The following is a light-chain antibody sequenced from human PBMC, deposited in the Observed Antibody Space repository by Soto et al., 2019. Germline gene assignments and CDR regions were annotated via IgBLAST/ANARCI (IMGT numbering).Light chain of an antibody. CDR1: QGISSA. CDR3: HQFNNYLALS. CDR2: DAS. J-gene: IGKJ4*01. V-gene: IGKV1D-13*01. Sequence: AIQLTQSPSSLSASVGDRVTITCRASQGISSALAWYQQKPGKAPKLLIYDASSLESGVPSRFSGRGSGQDFTLNISSLQPEDFANYHCHQFNNYLALSLGGGTKVDIK.